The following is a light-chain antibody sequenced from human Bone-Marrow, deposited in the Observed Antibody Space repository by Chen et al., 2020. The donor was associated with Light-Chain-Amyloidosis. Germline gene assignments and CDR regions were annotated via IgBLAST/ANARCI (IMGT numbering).Light chain of an antibody. V-gene: IGLV3-25*03. J-gene: IGLJ2*01. CDR3: QSADSSGTYEVI. CDR1: DLPTKY. Sequence: SYELTQQPSVSVSPGQTARITCSGDDLPTKYAYWYQQKPGQAPVLVIHRDTERPSGISARFSGSSSGTTATLTISGVQAEDEADYHCQSADSSGTYEVIFGGGTKLTVL. CDR2: RDT.